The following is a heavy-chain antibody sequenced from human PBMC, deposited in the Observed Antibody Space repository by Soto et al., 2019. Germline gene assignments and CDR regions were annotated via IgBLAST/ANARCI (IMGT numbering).Heavy chain of an antibody. CDR3: AKVKGSSWYSYYFDY. CDR2: ISGSGGST. J-gene: IGHJ4*02. V-gene: IGHV3-23*01. CDR1: GFTFSSYA. Sequence: GGSLRLSCAASGFTFSSYAMSWVRQAPGKGLEWVSAISGSGGSTYDADSVKGRFPISRDNSKNTVYLQINSLGAEDTAVYYCAKVKGSSWYSYYFDYWGQGTLVTVSS. D-gene: IGHD6-13*01.